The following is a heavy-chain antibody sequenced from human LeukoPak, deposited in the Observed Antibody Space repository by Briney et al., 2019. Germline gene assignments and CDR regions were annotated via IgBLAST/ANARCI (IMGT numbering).Heavy chain of an antibody. Sequence: SLRLSCAASGFTFSSYGMHWVRQAPGKGLEWVAVIWYDGSNKYYADSVKGRFTISRDNSKNTLYLQMNSLRAEDTAVYYCVRSDYYYYGMDVWGQGTTVTVSS. CDR2: IWYDGSNK. CDR1: GFTFSSYG. V-gene: IGHV3-33*01. CDR3: VRSDYYYYGMDV. J-gene: IGHJ6*02.